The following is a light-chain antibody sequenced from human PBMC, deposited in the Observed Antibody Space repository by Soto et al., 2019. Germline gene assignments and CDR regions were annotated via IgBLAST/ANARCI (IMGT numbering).Light chain of an antibody. CDR1: SSNIGAGYD. V-gene: IGLV1-40*01. J-gene: IGLJ2*01. CDR3: QSYDSSLSGYVV. Sequence: QSVLTQPPSVSGAPGQRVTISCTGSSSNIGAGYDVHWYQQLPGTAPKLLIYGNSNRHSEVPDRFSGSKSGTSASLAITGLQAEDVADYYCQSYDSSLSGYVVFGGGTKLTVL. CDR2: GNS.